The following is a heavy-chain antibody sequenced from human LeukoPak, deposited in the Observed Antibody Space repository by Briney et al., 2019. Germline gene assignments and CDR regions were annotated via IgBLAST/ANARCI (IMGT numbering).Heavy chain of an antibody. V-gene: IGHV3-7*01. J-gene: IGHJ4*02. CDR1: GFTFSSYW. Sequence: GGSLRPSCAASGFTFSSYWMSWVRQAPGKGLEWVANIKQDGSEKYYVDSVKGRFTISRDNAKNSLYLQMNSLRAEDTAVYYCAPEASYYGGGVDYWGQGTLVTVSS. D-gene: IGHD1-26*01. CDR2: IKQDGSEK. CDR3: APEASYYGGGVDY.